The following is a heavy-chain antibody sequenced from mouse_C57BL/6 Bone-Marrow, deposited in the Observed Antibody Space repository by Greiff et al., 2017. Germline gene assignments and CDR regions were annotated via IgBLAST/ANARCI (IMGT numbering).Heavy chain of an antibody. J-gene: IGHJ2*01. V-gene: IGHV1-67*01. D-gene: IGHD2-2*01. CDR1: GYTFTDYA. Sequence: VQLQQSGPELVRPGVSVKISCKGSGYTFTDYAMHWVKQSHAKSLEWIGVISTYYGDASYNQKFKDKATMTVSKSSSTAYMELARLTSEDSAVYYCARYGYDVHYFDYWGQGTTLTVSS. CDR2: ISTYYGDA. CDR3: ARYGYDVHYFDY.